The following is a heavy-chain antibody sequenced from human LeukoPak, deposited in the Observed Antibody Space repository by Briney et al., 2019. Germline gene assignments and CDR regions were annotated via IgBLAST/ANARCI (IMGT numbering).Heavy chain of an antibody. CDR2: ISSSSSYI. J-gene: IGHJ4*02. D-gene: IGHD4-23*01. Sequence: GGSLRLSCAASGFTFSSYSMIWVRQAPGKGLEWVSSISSSSSYIYYADSVKGRFTISRDNAKNSLYLQMNSLRAEDTAVYYCASDYGGNSGDYWGQGTLVTVSS. CDR3: ASDYGGNSGDY. CDR1: GFTFSSYS. V-gene: IGHV3-21*01.